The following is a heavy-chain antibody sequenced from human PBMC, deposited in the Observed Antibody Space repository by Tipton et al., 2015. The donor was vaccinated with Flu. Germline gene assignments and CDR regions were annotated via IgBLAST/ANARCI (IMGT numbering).Heavy chain of an antibody. Sequence: TLSLTCTVSGGSISNYYWSWIRQPPGKGLEWIGYIYYSGSTNYNPSLKSRVTISVDTSKNQFSLKLSSVTAADTAVYYCARVSCSGGKCPLVYWGQGTLVTVSS. CDR2: IYYSGST. D-gene: IGHD2-15*01. V-gene: IGHV4-59*01. CDR3: ARVSCSGGKCPLVY. CDR1: GGSISNYY. J-gene: IGHJ4*02.